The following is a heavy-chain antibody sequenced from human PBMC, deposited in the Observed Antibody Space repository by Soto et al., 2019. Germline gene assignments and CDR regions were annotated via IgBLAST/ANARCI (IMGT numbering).Heavy chain of an antibody. J-gene: IGHJ5*02. CDR1: GYTLTELS. V-gene: IGHV1-24*01. Sequence: PSVKVSCKVSGYTLTELSMRWVRQAPGKGLEWMGGFDPEDGETIYAQKFQGGVTMTEDTSTDTAYMELSSLRSEDTAVYYCATLKGNWFDPWGQGTLVTVS. CDR2: FDPEDGET. CDR3: ATLKGNWFDP.